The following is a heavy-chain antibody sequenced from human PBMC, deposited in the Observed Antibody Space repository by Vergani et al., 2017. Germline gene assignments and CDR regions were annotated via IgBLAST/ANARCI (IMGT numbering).Heavy chain of an antibody. CDR3: ARGMGDNWYFDL. D-gene: IGHD3-16*01. V-gene: IGHV4-61*02. CDR2: IHTGGST. CDR1: GESIRSGSHY. J-gene: IGHJ2*01. Sequence: QVKLQESGPGLLKPSQTLSLTCTVSGESIRSGSHYWSWIRQPAGRGPEWIGHIHTGGSTDLNPSFKSRVSISVDTSKSQFSLKLNSVTVSDTAVYYCARGMGDNWYFDLWGRGTLVTVSS.